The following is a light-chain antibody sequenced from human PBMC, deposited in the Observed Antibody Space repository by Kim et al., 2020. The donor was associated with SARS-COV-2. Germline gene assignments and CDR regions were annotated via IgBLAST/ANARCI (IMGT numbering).Light chain of an antibody. CDR3: AAWEDSLSGWV. J-gene: IGLJ3*02. Sequence: QRETISCSGSSANIGSKYVCSSRHRPGTAPNLLICSDNQRPSGVPDRFSGSKSGTSASLAISGVRSEDEAEYYCAAWEDSLSGWVFGGGTRRTVL. CDR1: SANIGSKY. V-gene: IGLV1-47*02. CDR2: SDN.